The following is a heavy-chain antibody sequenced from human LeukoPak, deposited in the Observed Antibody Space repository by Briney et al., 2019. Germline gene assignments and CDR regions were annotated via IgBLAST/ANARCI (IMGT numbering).Heavy chain of an antibody. CDR2: ISYDGSNK. V-gene: IGHV3-30*18. D-gene: IGHD2-2*01. CDR3: GKECSSTTCYP. J-gene: IGHJ4*02. Sequence: GRSLRLSCAASGFTFSSYGMHWVRQAPGKGLEWVAVISYDGSNKYYADSVKGRFTISRDNSKNTLYLQMNSLRAEDTAIYYCGKECSSTTCYPWGQGTQVTVSS. CDR1: GFTFSSYG.